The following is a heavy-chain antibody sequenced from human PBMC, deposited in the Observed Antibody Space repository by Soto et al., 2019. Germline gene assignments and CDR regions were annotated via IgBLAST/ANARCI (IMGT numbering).Heavy chain of an antibody. CDR3: ARLVASETGYGMDV. Sequence: DVQLVESGGGLVKPGGSLRLSCAASGFMFSSHNMNWVRQAPGKGLEWVSSITGSSSYIFYADSVKGRFTISRDNAKNTVYLQVNSLRAEDTGVYYCARLVASETGYGMDVWGQGTTVTVSS. CDR2: ITGSSSYI. D-gene: IGHD3-9*01. V-gene: IGHV3-21*06. CDR1: GFMFSSHN. J-gene: IGHJ6*02.